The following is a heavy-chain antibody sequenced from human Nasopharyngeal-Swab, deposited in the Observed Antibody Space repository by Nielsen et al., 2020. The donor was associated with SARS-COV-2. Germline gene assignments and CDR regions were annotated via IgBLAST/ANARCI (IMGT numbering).Heavy chain of an antibody. V-gene: IGHV4-59*11. J-gene: IGHJ5*02. CDR1: GVSITSQY. CDR2: ISHNSGT. CDR3: AKEGATGWFDP. Sequence: ESLKISCTVSGVSITSQYWSWIRQPPGKGLEWIGYISHNSGTSYNPSLKSRVTMFLDTSKNQFSLRLRSLNAADTAVYYCAKEGATGWFDPWGQGTLVTVSS.